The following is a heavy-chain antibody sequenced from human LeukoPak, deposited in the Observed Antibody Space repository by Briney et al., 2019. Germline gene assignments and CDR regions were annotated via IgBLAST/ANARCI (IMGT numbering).Heavy chain of an antibody. CDR1: GFTLSSYA. Sequence: GGSLRLSCAASGFTLSSYAMSWVRQAPGKGLEWVSLISGNAGSTYYADSVKGRFTISRDITKNTLYLQMNSLRAEDTATYYCAKEPYSSSSGYFQHWGQGTLVTVSS. V-gene: IGHV3-23*01. D-gene: IGHD6-6*01. J-gene: IGHJ1*01. CDR2: ISGNAGST. CDR3: AKEPYSSSSGYFQH.